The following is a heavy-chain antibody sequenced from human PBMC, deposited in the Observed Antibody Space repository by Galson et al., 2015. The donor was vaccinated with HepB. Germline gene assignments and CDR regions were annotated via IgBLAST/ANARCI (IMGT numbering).Heavy chain of an antibody. CDR1: GFTFNDYA. CDR3: VKGRSRFGESDEFDY. CDR2: ISWNSAGI. D-gene: IGHD3-10*01. V-gene: IGHV3-9*01. Sequence: SLRLSCAASGFTFNDYAIHWVRQAAGKGLEWVSGISWNSAGIGYADSVKGRFTISRDNAKNSLYLQMNSPRVEDTALYYCVKGRSRFGESDEFDYWGQGTLVTVSS. J-gene: IGHJ4*02.